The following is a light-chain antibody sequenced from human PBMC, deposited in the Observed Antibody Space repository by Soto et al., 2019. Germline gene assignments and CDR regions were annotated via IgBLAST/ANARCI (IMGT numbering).Light chain of an antibody. CDR1: QTINEW. CDR3: QQYYNWHAYT. J-gene: IGKJ5*01. Sequence: IYTAPSRSTLSACGAGSDPISFRASQTINEWLAWYQQKPRKDTKLLIPDASNLESGVPSRFCGSGSCADFTLTLDSLQSEDLSVYYCQQYYNWHAYTFGRGTRLDIK. V-gene: IGKV1-5*01. CDR2: DAS.